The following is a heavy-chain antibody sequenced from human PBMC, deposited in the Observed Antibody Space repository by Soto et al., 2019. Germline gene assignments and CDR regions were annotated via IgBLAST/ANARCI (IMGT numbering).Heavy chain of an antibody. V-gene: IGHV4-30-4*01. Sequence: PSETLSLTCTVSGGSISSGDYYWSWIRQPPGKGLEWIGYIYHSGSTYYNPSLKSRVTISVDTSKNQFSLKLSSVTAADTAVYYCARGAYDSSGHDAFDIWGQGTMVTVSS. J-gene: IGHJ3*02. D-gene: IGHD3-22*01. CDR1: GGSISSGDYY. CDR2: IYHSGST. CDR3: ARGAYDSSGHDAFDI.